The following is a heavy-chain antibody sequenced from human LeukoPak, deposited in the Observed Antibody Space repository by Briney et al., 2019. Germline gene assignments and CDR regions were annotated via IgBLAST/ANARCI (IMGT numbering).Heavy chain of an antibody. CDR1: GFAFSSYA. J-gene: IGHJ4*02. CDR2: ISGSGGTT. CDR3: AKGNGKAAAGSVVDY. D-gene: IGHD6-13*01. Sequence: PGGSLRLSCAASGFAFSSYATSWVRQAPGKGLEWVSSISGSGGTTYYADSVKGRFTISRDNSKNTLYLQMNSLRPDDMAVYYCAKGNGKAAAGSVVDYWGQGTLVTVSS. V-gene: IGHV3-23*01.